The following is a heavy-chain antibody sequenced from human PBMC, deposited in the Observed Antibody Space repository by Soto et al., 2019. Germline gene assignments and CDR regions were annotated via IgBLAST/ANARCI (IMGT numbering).Heavy chain of an antibody. CDR1: GFTFSTYG. J-gene: IGHJ4*02. D-gene: IGHD4-17*01. Sequence: QVQLVESGGGVVQPGRSLRLSRAASGFTFSTYGVHWVRQAPGKGLEWVAVISSDGSEKYYAGSVKGRVSISRDNSKSTLYLQMDSLRAEDTAVYYCAKGAVTTSLYYFDYWGQGTLVTVSS. V-gene: IGHV3-30*18. CDR2: ISSDGSEK. CDR3: AKGAVTTSLYYFDY.